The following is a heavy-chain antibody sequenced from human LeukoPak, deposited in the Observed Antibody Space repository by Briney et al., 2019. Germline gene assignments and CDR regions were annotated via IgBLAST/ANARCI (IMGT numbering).Heavy chain of an antibody. CDR1: GGSFSGYY. D-gene: IGHD3-16*01. CDR3: ARGYGPRDY. CDR2: INHSGST. Sequence: SETLSLTCAVYGGSFSGYYWSWIRQPPGKGLEWIGEINHSGSTNYNPSLKSRVTISVDTSKNQFSLKLSSVTAADTAVYYCARGYGPRDYWGQGTLVTVSS. J-gene: IGHJ4*02. V-gene: IGHV4-34*01.